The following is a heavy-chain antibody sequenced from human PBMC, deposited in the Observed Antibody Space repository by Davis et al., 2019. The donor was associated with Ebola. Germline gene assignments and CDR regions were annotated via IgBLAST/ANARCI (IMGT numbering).Heavy chain of an antibody. V-gene: IGHV3-33*01. Sequence: GESLKISCAASGFTFSSYGMHWVRQAPGKGLEWVAVIWYDGSNKYYADSVKGRFTISRDNSKNTLYLQMNSLRAEDTAVYYCARGGSRMTTVTHFDYWGQGTLVTVSS. CDR1: GFTFSSYG. D-gene: IGHD4-17*01. CDR3: ARGGSRMTTVTHFDY. CDR2: IWYDGSNK. J-gene: IGHJ4*02.